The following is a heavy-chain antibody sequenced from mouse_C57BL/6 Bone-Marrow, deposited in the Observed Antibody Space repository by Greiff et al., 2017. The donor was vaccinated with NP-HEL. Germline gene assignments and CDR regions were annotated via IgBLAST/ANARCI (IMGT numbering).Heavy chain of an antibody. J-gene: IGHJ4*01. V-gene: IGHV1-53*01. Sequence: QVQLQQSGTELVKPGASVKLSCKASGYTFSSYWMHWVKQRPGQGLEWIGNINPSNGGTNYNEKFKSKATLTVDKSSSTAYMQLSSLTSEDSAVYYCARPGSSLYYAMDDWGQGTSVTVSS. CDR2: INPSNGGT. CDR1: GYTFSSYW. CDR3: ARPGSSLYYAMDD. D-gene: IGHD1-1*01.